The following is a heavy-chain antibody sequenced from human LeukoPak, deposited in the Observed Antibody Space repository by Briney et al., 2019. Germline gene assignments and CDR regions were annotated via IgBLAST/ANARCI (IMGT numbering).Heavy chain of an antibody. CDR3: ARRLRYRGAAGDFDY. CDR2: IKQDGSEK. J-gene: IGHJ4*02. CDR1: GFTFSSYW. V-gene: IGHV3-7*01. Sequence: GGSLRLSCAASGFTFSSYWMSWVRQAPGKGLEWVANIKQDGSEKYYVDSVKGRFTISRDNAKNSLYLQMNSLRAEDTAVYYCARRLRYRGAAGDFDYWGQGTLVTVSS. D-gene: IGHD6-13*01.